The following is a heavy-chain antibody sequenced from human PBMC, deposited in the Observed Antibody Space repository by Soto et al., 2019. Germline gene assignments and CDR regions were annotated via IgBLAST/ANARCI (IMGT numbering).Heavy chain of an antibody. Sequence: PGGSLRLSCAASGCTFSNHTMNWVRQAPGRGLEWVSSISSRGTYIYYADSVKGRFTISRDNAKNSLYLQTNSLRAEDTAVYYCARVPQRIAVAGTSNRYYFDYWGRGILVTVSS. CDR1: GCTFSNHT. CDR3: ARVPQRIAVAGTSNRYYFDY. V-gene: IGHV3-21*01. CDR2: ISSRGTYI. J-gene: IGHJ4*02. D-gene: IGHD6-19*01.